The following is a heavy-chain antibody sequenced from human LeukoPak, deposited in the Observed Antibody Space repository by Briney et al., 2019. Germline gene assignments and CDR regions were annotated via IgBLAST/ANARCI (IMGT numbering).Heavy chain of an antibody. D-gene: IGHD3-16*01. J-gene: IGHJ5*01. CDR2: IGTGGNT. CDR1: GFTFSRYD. V-gene: IGHV3-13*04. Sequence: PGGSLRLSCAASGFTFSRYDMHWVRQATGKGLEWISSIGTGGNTYYIGSVKGRFTISRENAKSSLYLQMNSLRAGDTAVYYCVGGGEIGFDSWGQGTLVTVSS. CDR3: VGGGEIGFDS.